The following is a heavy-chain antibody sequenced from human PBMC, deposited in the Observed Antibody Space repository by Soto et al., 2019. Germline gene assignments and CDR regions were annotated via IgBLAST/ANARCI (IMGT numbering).Heavy chain of an antibody. CDR2: ISSSSSYI. CDR1: GFTFSSYS. J-gene: IGHJ1*01. V-gene: IGHV3-21*01. Sequence: KTGGSLRLSCAASGFTFSSYSMNWVRQAPGKGLEWVSSISSSSSYIYYADSVKGRFTISRDNAKNSLYLQMNSLRAEDTAVYYCARDLDSSSYAGYFQHWGQGTLVTVSS. CDR3: ARDLDSSSYAGYFQH. D-gene: IGHD6-13*01.